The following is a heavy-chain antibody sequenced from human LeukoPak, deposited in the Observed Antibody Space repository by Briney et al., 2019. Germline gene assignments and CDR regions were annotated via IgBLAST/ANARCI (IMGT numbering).Heavy chain of an antibody. V-gene: IGHV3-30*02. Sequence: PGGSLRLSCAASGFTFSSYGMHWVRQAPGKGLEWVAFIRYDGSNKYYADSVKGRFTISRDNSKNTLYLQMNSLRAEDTAVYYCARDSTEEGIAAAGGYFDYWGQGTLVTVSS. CDR1: GFTFSSYG. CDR3: ARDSTEEGIAAAGGYFDY. CDR2: IRYDGSNK. D-gene: IGHD6-13*01. J-gene: IGHJ4*02.